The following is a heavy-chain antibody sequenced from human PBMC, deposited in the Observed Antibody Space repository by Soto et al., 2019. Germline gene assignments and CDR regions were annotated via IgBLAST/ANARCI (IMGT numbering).Heavy chain of an antibody. CDR3: AREFTVTTLRSLPDPDAFDI. Sequence: SVKVSCKGSVGTFSSYAISWVRQAPGQGLEWMGGIIPIFGTANYAQKFQGRVTITADESTGTAYMELSSLRSEDTAVYYCAREFTVTTLRSLPDPDAFDIWGQGPMVTVS. CDR1: VGTFSSYA. V-gene: IGHV1-69*13. D-gene: IGHD4-4*01. J-gene: IGHJ3*02. CDR2: IIPIFGTA.